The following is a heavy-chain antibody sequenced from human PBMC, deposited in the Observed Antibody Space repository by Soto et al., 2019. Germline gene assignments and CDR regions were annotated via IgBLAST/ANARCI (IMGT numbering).Heavy chain of an antibody. Sequence: GASVKVSCKASGYTFTGHYIHWVRQAPEPGPEWMGEIGPESGATRYAQKFQGRVTMTRDTSITTVYMELKNLGPDDTAVYYCGRGRSGQIVVFYWGQGTPVTVSS. CDR3: GRGRSGQIVVFY. D-gene: IGHD1-26*01. J-gene: IGHJ4*02. V-gene: IGHV1-2*02. CDR2: IGPESGAT. CDR1: GYTFTGHY.